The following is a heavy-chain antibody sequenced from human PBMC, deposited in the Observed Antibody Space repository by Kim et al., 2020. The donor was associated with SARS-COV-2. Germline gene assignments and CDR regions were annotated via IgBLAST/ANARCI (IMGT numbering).Heavy chain of an antibody. V-gene: IGHV3-74*01. D-gene: IGHD6-13*01. CDR1: GFTFSSYW. Sequence: GGSLRLSCAASGFTFSSYWMHWVRQAPGKGLVWVSRINSDGSSTSYADSVKGRFTISRDNAKNTLYLQMNSLRAEDTAVYYCARDRGSSWVFGWFDPWGQGTLVTVSS. CDR3: ARDRGSSWVFGWFDP. CDR2: INSDGSST. J-gene: IGHJ5*02.